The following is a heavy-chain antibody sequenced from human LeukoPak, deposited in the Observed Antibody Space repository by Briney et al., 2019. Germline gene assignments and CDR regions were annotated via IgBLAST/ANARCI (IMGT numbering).Heavy chain of an antibody. CDR3: ARDLSGTYRDYYYYMDV. Sequence: GGSLRLSCAASGFTFDDYGMSWVRHAPGKGLEWVSGINWNGGSTGYADSVKGRFTISRDNAKNSLYLQMNSLRAEDTALYHCARDLSGTYRDYYYYMDVWGKGTTVTVSS. D-gene: IGHD1-26*01. CDR2: INWNGGST. V-gene: IGHV3-20*01. CDR1: GFTFDDYG. J-gene: IGHJ6*03.